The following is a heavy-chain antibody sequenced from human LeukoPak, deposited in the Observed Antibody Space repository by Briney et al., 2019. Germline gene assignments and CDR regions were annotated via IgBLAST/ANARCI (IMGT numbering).Heavy chain of an antibody. CDR2: ISHDEIKE. D-gene: IGHD2-2*02. CDR1: GFTFGVYA. J-gene: IGHJ3*02. CDR3: AKEGAVVVPAVIQSDDAFDI. V-gene: IGHV3-30*04. Sequence: SGGSLRLSCAASGFTFGVYAMHWVRQAPGKGLEWVAFISHDEIKEFYGDSVKGRFTISRDNSKNTLYLQLNSLRAEDTAVYYCAKEGAVVVPAVIQSDDAFDIWGQGTMVTVSS.